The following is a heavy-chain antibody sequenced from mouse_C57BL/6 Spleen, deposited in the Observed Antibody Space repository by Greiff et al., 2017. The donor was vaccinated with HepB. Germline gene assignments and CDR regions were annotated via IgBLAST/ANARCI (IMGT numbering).Heavy chain of an antibody. CDR2: IHPNSGST. V-gene: IGHV1-64*01. J-gene: IGHJ2*01. CDR1: GYTFTSYW. D-gene: IGHD2-3*01. CDR3: ARWGIYDGPYYFDY. Sequence: VQLQQPGAELVKPGASVKLSCKASGYTFTSYWMHWVKQRPGQGLEWIGMIHPNSGSTNYNEKFKSKATLTVDKSSSTAYMQLSSLTSEDSAVYYCARWGIYDGPYYFDYWGQGTTLTVSS.